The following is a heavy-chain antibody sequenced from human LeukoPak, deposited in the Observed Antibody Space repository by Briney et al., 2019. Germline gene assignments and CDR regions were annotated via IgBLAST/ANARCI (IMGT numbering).Heavy chain of an antibody. V-gene: IGHV1-24*01. CDR1: GYTLTELS. J-gene: IGHJ4*02. CDR3: ATGVDYFERSGWNDY. D-gene: IGHD3-22*01. CDR2: FDPEDGET. Sequence: ASVKVSCKVSGYTLTELSMHWVRQAPGKGLEWMGGFDPEDGETIYAQKFQGRVTMTEDTSTDTAYMELSSLRSEDTAVYYCATGVDYFERSGWNDYWGKGTLVTVSS.